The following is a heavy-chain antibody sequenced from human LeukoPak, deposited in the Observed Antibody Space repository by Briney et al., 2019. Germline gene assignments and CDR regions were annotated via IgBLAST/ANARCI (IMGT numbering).Heavy chain of an antibody. CDR1: GFTFSSYA. CDR2: IWYDGSNK. Sequence: PGRSLRLSCAASGFTFSSYAMHWVRQAPGKGLEWVAIIWYDGSNKYYADSLKGRFTISRDNSKNTLYLQMNSLRAEDTAVYYCARGGLAAAGIDYWGQGTLVTVSS. V-gene: IGHV3-33*08. D-gene: IGHD6-13*01. J-gene: IGHJ4*02. CDR3: ARGGLAAAGIDY.